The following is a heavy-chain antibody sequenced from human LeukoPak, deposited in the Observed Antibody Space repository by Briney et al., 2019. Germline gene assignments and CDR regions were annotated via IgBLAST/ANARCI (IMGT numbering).Heavy chain of an antibody. J-gene: IGHJ6*03. CDR3: ARQGGSAYGFYYYYYYMDV. CDR2: IYYSGST. CDR1: GGSISSYY. D-gene: IGHD5-12*01. Sequence: SETLSLTCTVSGGSISSYYWSWIRQPAGKGLEWIGSIYYSGSTYYNPSLKSRVTISVDTSKNQFSLKLSSVTAADTAVYYCARQGGSAYGFYYYYYYMDVWGKGTTVTISS. V-gene: IGHV4-59*05.